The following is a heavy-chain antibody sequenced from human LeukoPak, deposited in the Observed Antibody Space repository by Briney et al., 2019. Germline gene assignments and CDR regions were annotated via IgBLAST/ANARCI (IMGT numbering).Heavy chain of an antibody. V-gene: IGHV5-51*01. CDR2: IYPGDSDT. Sequence: GESLKISCKGSGYSFTSYWIGWVRQMPGKGLEWMGIIYPGDSDTRYSPSFQGQVTISADKSISTAYLQWSSLKASDTAMYYCARHPMQDFWSGYWGNYFDYWGQGTLVTVSS. D-gene: IGHD3-3*01. CDR3: ARHPMQDFWSGYWGNYFDY. J-gene: IGHJ4*02. CDR1: GYSFTSYW.